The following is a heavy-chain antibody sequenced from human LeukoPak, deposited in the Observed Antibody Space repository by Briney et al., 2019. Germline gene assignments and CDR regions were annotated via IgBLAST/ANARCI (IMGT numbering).Heavy chain of an antibody. J-gene: IGHJ3*02. Sequence: GGSLRLSCAASGNYWMHWVRQAPGKGLEWVAVIWYDGSSKYYADSVKGRFTISRDNSKNTLYLQMNSLRAEDTAVYYCARDLTAIGAFDIWGQGTMVTVSS. V-gene: IGHV3-33*08. CDR2: IWYDGSSK. CDR1: GNYW. CDR3: ARDLTAIGAFDI. D-gene: IGHD2-21*02.